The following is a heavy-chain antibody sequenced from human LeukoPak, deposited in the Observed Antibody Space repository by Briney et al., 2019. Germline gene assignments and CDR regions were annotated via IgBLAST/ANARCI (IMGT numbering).Heavy chain of an antibody. V-gene: IGHV4-34*01. CDR1: GGSFSGYY. CDR2: INHSGST. D-gene: IGHD3-10*01. CDR3: ARGGEWFGAHFDY. Sequence: PSETLSLTCAVYGGSFSGYYWSWIRQPPGKGLEWIGEINHSGSTNYNPSLKSRVTISVDTSKNQFSLKLSSVTAVDTAVYYCARGGEWFGAHFDYWGQGTLVTVSS. J-gene: IGHJ4*02.